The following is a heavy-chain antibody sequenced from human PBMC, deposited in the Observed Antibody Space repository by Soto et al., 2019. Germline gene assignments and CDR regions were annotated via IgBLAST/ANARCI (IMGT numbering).Heavy chain of an antibody. CDR1: GFTFRNYD. CDR3: VRTDRDFYGLDV. CDR2: ISAAGDP. J-gene: IGHJ6*02. Sequence: EVQLVESGGGLVQPGGSLRLSCEASGFTFRNYDMHWVRQGTGKGLEWVLGISAAGDPDYADSVEGRFTISRENAQNSFFLQMNSLRVGDTAVYYCVRTDRDFYGLDVWGQGTTVIVSS. V-gene: IGHV3-13*05.